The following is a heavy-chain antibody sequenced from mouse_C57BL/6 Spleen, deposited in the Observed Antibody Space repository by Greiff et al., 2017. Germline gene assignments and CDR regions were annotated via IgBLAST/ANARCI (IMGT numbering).Heavy chain of an antibody. CDR3: ARHEENGYDGGFAY. V-gene: IGHV1-62-2*01. Sequence: QVQLQQSGAELVKPGASVKLSCKASGYTFTEYSIHWVKQRSGQGLEWIGWFYPGGGSIKYNEKFKDKATLTADKSSSTVYMKLSRLTSEDSAVDFCARHEENGYDGGFAYWGQGTLVTVSA. CDR2: FYPGGGSI. J-gene: IGHJ3*01. D-gene: IGHD2-2*01. CDR1: GYTFTEYS.